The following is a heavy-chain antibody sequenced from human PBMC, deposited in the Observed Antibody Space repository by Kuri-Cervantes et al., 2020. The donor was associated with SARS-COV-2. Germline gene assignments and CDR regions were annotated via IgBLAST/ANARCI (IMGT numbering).Heavy chain of an antibody. D-gene: IGHD2-2*01. Sequence: SVKVSCKASGYTFTSYGISWVRQAPGQGLEWMGGIIPIFGTANYAQKFQGRVTVTADESTRTVYMELSSLRSDDTAVYYCARDCSGTDCYVIVYGLSDWGQGTLVTVSS. J-gene: IGHJ4*02. CDR2: IIPIFGTA. CDR3: ARDCSGTDCYVIVYGLSD. V-gene: IGHV1-69*13. CDR1: GYTFTSYG.